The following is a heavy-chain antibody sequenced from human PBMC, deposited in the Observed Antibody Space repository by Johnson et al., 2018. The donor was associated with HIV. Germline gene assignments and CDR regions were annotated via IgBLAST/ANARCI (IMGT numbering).Heavy chain of an antibody. Sequence: QVQLVESGGGLVKPGGSLRLSCVASGFTFSDYYMSWIRQAPGKGLEWVSYISSSGGSIYYADSVKGRFTISRDNAKNSLYLQMNSLRAEDTAVYYCARGRAYYYDSSGDAFDIWGQGTMVTVSS. J-gene: IGHJ3*02. V-gene: IGHV3-11*01. CDR1: GFTFSDYY. D-gene: IGHD3-22*01. CDR2: ISSSGGSI. CDR3: ARGRAYYYDSSGDAFDI.